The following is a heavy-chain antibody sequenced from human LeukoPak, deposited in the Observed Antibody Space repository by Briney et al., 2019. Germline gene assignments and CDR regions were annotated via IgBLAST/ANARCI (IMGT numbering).Heavy chain of an antibody. V-gene: IGHV3-33*01. CDR2: IWYDGGKS. J-gene: IGHJ4*02. D-gene: IGHD2-15*01. CDR1: GFIFSNYG. CDR3: AGAYCVSGSCYSPPVY. Sequence: GRSLRLSCAASGFIFSNYGMHWVRQAPGKGLEWVALIWYDGGKSDHADSVKGRFIISRDNSKNTLYLQMNSLRAEDTAVYYCAGAYCVSGSCYSPPVYWGQGTLVTVSS.